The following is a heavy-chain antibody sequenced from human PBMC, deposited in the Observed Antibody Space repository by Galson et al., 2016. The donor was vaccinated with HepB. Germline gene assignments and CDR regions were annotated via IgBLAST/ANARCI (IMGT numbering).Heavy chain of an antibody. V-gene: IGHV3-21*01. CDR3: AREPFTILGVGRDY. J-gene: IGHJ4*02. CDR2: ISSSSSYI. CDR1: GFTFSSYS. D-gene: IGHD3-3*01. Sequence: SLRLSCAASGFTFSSYSMNWVRQAPGKGLEWVSSISSSSSYIYYADSVKGRFTISRDNAKNSLYLQMNSLRAEDAAVYYCAREPFTILGVGRDYWGQGTLVTVSS.